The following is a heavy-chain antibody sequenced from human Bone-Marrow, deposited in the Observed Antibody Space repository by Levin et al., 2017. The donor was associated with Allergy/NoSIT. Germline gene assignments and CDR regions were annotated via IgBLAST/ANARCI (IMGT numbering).Heavy chain of an antibody. D-gene: IGHD1-26*01. CDR2: INSDGSST. CDR3: ARPEGGWEVRHFDY. CDR1: GFTFSSYW. Sequence: LSLTCAASGFTFSSYWMHWVRQAPGKGLVWVSRINSDGSSTSYADSVKGRFTISRDNAKNTLYLQMNSLRAEDTAVYYCARPEGGWEVRHFDYWGQGTLVTVSS. V-gene: IGHV3-74*01. J-gene: IGHJ4*02.